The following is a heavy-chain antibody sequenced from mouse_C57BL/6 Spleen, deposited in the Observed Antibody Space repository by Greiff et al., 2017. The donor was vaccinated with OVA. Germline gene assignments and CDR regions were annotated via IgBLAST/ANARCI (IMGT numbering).Heavy chain of an antibody. Sequence: VQLQQPGAELVMPGASVKLSCTASGYTFTSYWMHWVKQRPGQGLEWIGEIDPSDSYTNYNQKFKGKSTLTVDKSSSTAYMQLRSLTSEDSAVYYCAREAVTTVVKYFDVWGTGTTVTVSS. J-gene: IGHJ1*03. V-gene: IGHV1-69*01. CDR1: GYTFTSYW. CDR3: AREAVTTVVKYFDV. CDR2: IDPSDSYT. D-gene: IGHD1-1*01.